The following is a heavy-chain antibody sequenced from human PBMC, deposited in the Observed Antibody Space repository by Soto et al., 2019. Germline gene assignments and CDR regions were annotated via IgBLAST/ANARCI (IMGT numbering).Heavy chain of an antibody. Sequence: PSETLSLTCSVSGDSISNLDYFWAWIRQPPGQALECIGYIYKSATTYYNPSFESRVAISVDTSKSQFSLNVTSVTAADTAVYFCARGRYCLTGRCFPNWFDSWGQGALVTVS. V-gene: IGHV4-30-4*01. CDR3: ARGRYCLTGRCFPNWFDS. CDR1: GDSISNLDYF. CDR2: IYKSATT. D-gene: IGHD7-27*01. J-gene: IGHJ5*01.